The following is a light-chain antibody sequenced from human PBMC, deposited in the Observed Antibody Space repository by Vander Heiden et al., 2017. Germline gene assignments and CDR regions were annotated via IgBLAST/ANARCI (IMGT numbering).Light chain of an antibody. CDR2: QDT. CDR1: KLDNKY. V-gene: IGLV3-1*01. CDR3: LTWDINTWV. J-gene: IGLJ3*02. Sequence: SFELTQPPSVSVSPGQTVSIPCTGDKLDNKYTSWYRQKPGQSPVLVIYQDTKRPSGIPERFSGSNSGSTATLTISGTQSLDEADYYCLTWDINTWVFGGGTKLTVL.